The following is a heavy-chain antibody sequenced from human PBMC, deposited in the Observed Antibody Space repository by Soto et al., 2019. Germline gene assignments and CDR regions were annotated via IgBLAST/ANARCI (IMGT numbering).Heavy chain of an antibody. CDR3: ASKIGCVEYYRMDV. CDR2: LWHDGSNK. CDR1: GFTFSSYG. D-gene: IGHD3-16*01. Sequence: GGSLRLSCAASGFTFSSYGMHWVRQAPGKGLEWVAVLWHDGSNKNYADSVKGRFTISRDNSRDTLYLEMNSLRAEDTAIYYCASKIGCVEYYRMDVWGKGTKVTGAS. J-gene: IGHJ6*04. V-gene: IGHV3-33*01.